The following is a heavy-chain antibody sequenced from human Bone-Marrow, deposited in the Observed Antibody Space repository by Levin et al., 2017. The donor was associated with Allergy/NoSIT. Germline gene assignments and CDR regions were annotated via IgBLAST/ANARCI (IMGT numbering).Heavy chain of an antibody. D-gene: IGHD6-13*01. V-gene: IGHV3-30*18. CDR3: SKDVVFGTSSWSLDF. CDR1: GFSFRSFG. CDR2: ISYDGSDK. J-gene: IGHJ4*02. Sequence: GGSLRLSCAASGFSFRSFGMHWVRQAPGKGLEWVAVISYDGSDKYYADSVKGRFTISRDNTKNTLYLQMNSLRSEDAAVYYCSKDVVFGTSSWSLDFWGQGTLVTVSS.